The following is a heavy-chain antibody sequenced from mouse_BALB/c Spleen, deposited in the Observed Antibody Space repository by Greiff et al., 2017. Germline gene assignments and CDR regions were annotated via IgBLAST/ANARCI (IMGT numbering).Heavy chain of an antibody. Sequence: EVQVVESGGGLVKLGGSLKLSCAASGFTFSSYYMSWVRQTPEKRLELVAAINSNGGSTYYPDTVKGRFTISRDNAKNTLYLQMSSLKSEDTALYYCARRGNYWYFDVWGAGTTVTVSS. CDR2: INSNGGST. J-gene: IGHJ1*01. CDR1: GFTFSSYY. D-gene: IGHD2-1*01. CDR3: ARRGNYWYFDV. V-gene: IGHV5-6-2*01.